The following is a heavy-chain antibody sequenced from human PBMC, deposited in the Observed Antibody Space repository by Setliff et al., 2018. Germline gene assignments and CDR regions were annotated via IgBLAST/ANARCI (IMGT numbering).Heavy chain of an antibody. Sequence: PSETLSLTCTVPGGPISSYYWSWIRQPAGKGLEWVGHIYIGGSANYNPSLKSRVTMSIDTSKNQFSLKLNSVTAADMAVYYCAREQWLDPPGYYYMDVWAKGTTVTVSS. J-gene: IGHJ6*03. D-gene: IGHD6-19*01. CDR3: AREQWLDPPGYYYMDV. CDR2: IYIGGSA. CDR1: GGPISSYY. V-gene: IGHV4-4*07.